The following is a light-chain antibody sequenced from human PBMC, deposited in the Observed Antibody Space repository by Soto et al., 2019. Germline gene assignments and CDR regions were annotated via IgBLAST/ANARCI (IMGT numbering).Light chain of an antibody. Sequence: QSALTQPASVSGSPGQSITISCTGTSSDVGSYNLVSWYQQHPGKAPKLMIYEGSKRPSGVSNRFSGSKSGNTASLTISGLQAEEEADYYCCSYAGGSTFVVFGGGTKLTVL. CDR2: EGS. J-gene: IGLJ2*01. CDR1: SSDVGSYNL. V-gene: IGLV2-23*03. CDR3: CSYAGGSTFVV.